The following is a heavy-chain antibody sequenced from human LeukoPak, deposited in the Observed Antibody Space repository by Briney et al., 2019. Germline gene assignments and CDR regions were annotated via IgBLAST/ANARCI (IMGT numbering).Heavy chain of an antibody. V-gene: IGHV3-30-3*01. CDR3: ARGAEGAFDY. CDR1: GFTFSSYA. Sequence: GRSLRLSCAASGFTFSSYAMHWVRQAPGKGLEWVAVISYDGSNKYYADSVKGRFTISRDNSKNTLYLQMNSLRAEDTAVYYCARGAEGAFDYWGQGTLVTVSS. CDR2: ISYDGSNK. D-gene: IGHD3-16*01. J-gene: IGHJ4*02.